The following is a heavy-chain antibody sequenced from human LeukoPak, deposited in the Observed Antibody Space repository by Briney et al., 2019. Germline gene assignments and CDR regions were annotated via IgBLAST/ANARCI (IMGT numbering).Heavy chain of an antibody. J-gene: IGHJ4*02. V-gene: IGHV4-34*01. D-gene: IGHD6-13*01. CDR2: IDHGGST. Sequence: SETLSLTCAVYGGSFSGYYWSWIRQPPGKGLEWIGEIDHGGSTNYNPSLKSRVTVLVDTSKNQVSLKLSSVTAADTAVYYCARNLGGSSWVFDYWGQGTLVTVSS. CDR1: GGSFSGYY. CDR3: ARNLGGSSWVFDY.